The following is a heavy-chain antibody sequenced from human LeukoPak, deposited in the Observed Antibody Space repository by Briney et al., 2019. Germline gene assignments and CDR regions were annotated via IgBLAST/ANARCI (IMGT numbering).Heavy chain of an antibody. Sequence: GGSLILSCAASGFTFSDYYMTWIRQAPGKGLEWVSYITGSSITIYYADSVKGRFTISRDNAKNSLYLQMNSLRAEDTAVYYCARRAGAYSHPYDYWGQGTLVTVSS. CDR2: ITGSSITI. CDR3: ARRAGAYSHPYDY. D-gene: IGHD4/OR15-4a*01. J-gene: IGHJ4*02. V-gene: IGHV3-11*01. CDR1: GFTFSDYY.